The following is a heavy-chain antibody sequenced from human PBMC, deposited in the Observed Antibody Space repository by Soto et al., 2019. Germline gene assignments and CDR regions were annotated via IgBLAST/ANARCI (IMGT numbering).Heavy chain of an antibody. V-gene: IGHV4-30-2*01. CDR2: IYESGST. CDR1: GGSISSGSYS. Sequence: PSETLSLTCAVSGGSISSGSYSWSWIRQPPGKGLEWIGYIYESGSTYFNPSLKSRVTISIDRSRNQFSLKVNSVTAADTAVYYCARGFDYWGQGTLVTVSS. J-gene: IGHJ4*02. CDR3: ARGFDY.